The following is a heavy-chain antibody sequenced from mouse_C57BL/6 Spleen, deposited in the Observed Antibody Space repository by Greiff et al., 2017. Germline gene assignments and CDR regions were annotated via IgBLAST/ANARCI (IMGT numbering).Heavy chain of an antibody. CDR2: ISSGSSTI. V-gene: IGHV5-17*01. J-gene: IGHJ4*01. CDR3: AIFYYYGSSPLYYAMDY. D-gene: IGHD1-1*01. Sequence: EVKLVESGGGLVKPGGSLKLSCAASGFTFSDYGMHWVRQAPEKGLEWVAYISSGSSTIYYADTVKGRFTISRDNAKNTLFLQMTSLRSEDTAMYYCAIFYYYGSSPLYYAMDYWGQGTSVTVSS. CDR1: GFTFSDYG.